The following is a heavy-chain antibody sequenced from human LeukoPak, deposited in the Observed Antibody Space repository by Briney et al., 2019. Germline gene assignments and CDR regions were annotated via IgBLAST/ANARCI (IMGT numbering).Heavy chain of an antibody. Sequence: PGGSLRLSCAASGFTFSSYAMSWVRQAPGKGLEWVSAISGSGGSTYYADSVKGRFTISRDNSKNTLYLQMNSLRAEDTAVYYCAKGEVYYYDSSGLLFDYWGQGTLVTVSS. J-gene: IGHJ4*02. CDR2: ISGSGGST. CDR1: GFTFSSYA. CDR3: AKGEVYYYDSSGLLFDY. D-gene: IGHD3-22*01. V-gene: IGHV3-23*01.